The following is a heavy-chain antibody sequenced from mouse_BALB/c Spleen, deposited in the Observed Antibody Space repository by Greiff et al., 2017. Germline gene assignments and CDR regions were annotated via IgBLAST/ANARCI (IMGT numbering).Heavy chain of an antibody. CDR2: IYPSDSYT. V-gene: IGHV1-69*02. CDR1: GYTFTSYW. CDR3: TRETLAY. J-gene: IGHJ3*01. Sequence: QVQLKQPGAELVRPGASVKLSCKASGYTFTSYWINWVKQRPGQGLEWIGNIYPSDSYTNYNQKFKDKATLTVDKSSSTAYMQLSSPTSEDSAVYYCTRETLAYWGQGTLVTVSA.